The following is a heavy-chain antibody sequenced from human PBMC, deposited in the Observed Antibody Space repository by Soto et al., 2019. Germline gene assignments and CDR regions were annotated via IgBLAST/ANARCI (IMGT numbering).Heavy chain of an antibody. V-gene: IGHV4-31*03. J-gene: IGHJ4*02. CDR1: GGSISSGGYY. CDR3: ARGQRD. CDR2: IYYIGST. Sequence: QVQLQESGPGLVKPSQTLSLTCTVSGGSISSGGYYWSWIRQHPGKGLEWIGSIYYIGSTNYNPSLXSXXTISVDTTKNQFSLKLSSVTAADTAVYYCARGQRDWGQGTLVTVSS.